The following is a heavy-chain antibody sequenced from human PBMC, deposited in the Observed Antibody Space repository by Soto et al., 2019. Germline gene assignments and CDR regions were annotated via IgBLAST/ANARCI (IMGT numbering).Heavy chain of an antibody. Sequence: PGGSLRLSCAASGFTFSSYAMSWVRQAPGKGLDWVSAISGSGGSTYYADSVKGRFTISRDNSKNTLYLQMNSLRAEDTAVYYCAKDPAGYYDSSGYYTGPDYWGQGTLVTVSS. CDR2: ISGSGGST. J-gene: IGHJ4*02. CDR1: GFTFSSYA. D-gene: IGHD3-22*01. CDR3: AKDPAGYYDSSGYYTGPDY. V-gene: IGHV3-23*01.